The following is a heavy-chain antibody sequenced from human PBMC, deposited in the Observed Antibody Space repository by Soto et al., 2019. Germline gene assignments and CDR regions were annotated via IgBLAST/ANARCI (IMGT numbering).Heavy chain of an antibody. CDR1: GFTFSSYW. D-gene: IGHD1-7*01. CDR3: ARDRTRELHSMITHWYFDL. J-gene: IGHJ2*01. Sequence: QPGGSLRLSCAASGFTFSSYWMSWVRQAPGKGLEWVANIKQDGSEKYYVDSVKGRFTISRDNAKNSLYLQMNSLRAEDTAVYYCARDRTRELHSMITHWYFDLWGRGTLVTVSS. V-gene: IGHV3-7*01. CDR2: IKQDGSEK.